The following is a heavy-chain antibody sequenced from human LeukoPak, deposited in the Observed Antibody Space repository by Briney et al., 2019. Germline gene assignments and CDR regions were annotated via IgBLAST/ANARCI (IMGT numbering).Heavy chain of an antibody. CDR1: GYIFTDYY. J-gene: IGHJ5*02. CDR3: ARGGLIRQLAKYNWFDP. V-gene: IGHV1-2*04. D-gene: IGHD6-13*01. Sequence: ASVKVSCKASGYIFTDYYMHWVRQAPGQELGWMGRINPNSGGTNYAQKFQGWVTMTRDTSISTAYMELSRLRSDDTAVYYCARGGLIRQLAKYNWFDPWGQGTLVTVSS. CDR2: INPNSGGT.